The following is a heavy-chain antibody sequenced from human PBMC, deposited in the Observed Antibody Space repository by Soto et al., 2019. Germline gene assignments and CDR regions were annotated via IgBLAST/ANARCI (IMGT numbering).Heavy chain of an antibody. CDR2: IDSVGRTT. V-gene: IGHV3-74*01. D-gene: IGHD2-15*01. J-gene: IGHJ6*02. Sequence: GSLRLSCAASGFTLSSYWMHWVRQAPGKGLVWVSRIDSVGRTTSYADSVKGRFTISRDNAKNTLYLQMNSLRAEDTAVYYCARDHSGYCSGGSCYDYYGMDVWGQGTTVTVSS. CDR1: GFTLSSYW. CDR3: ARDHSGYCSGGSCYDYYGMDV.